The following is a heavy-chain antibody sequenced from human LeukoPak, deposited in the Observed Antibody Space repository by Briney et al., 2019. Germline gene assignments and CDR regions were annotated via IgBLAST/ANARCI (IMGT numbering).Heavy chain of an antibody. V-gene: IGHV4-31*03. CDR1: GGSISSGGYY. CDR3: AVLGRHSRYCSGGSSTCPFMDV. Sequence: KPSETLSLTRTVSGGSISSGGYYWSWIRQHPGKGLEWIGYIYYSGSTYYNPSLKSRVTISVDTSKNQFSLKLSSVTAADTAVYYCAVLGRHSRYCSGGSSTCPFMDVWGQGTTVTVSS. D-gene: IGHD2-15*01. J-gene: IGHJ6*02. CDR2: IYYSGST.